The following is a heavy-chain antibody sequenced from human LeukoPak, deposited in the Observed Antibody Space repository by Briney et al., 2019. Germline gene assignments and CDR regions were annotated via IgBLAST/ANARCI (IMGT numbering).Heavy chain of an antibody. V-gene: IGHV3-74*01. CDR3: VRDWGYDSSGYWQKYFDS. CDR1: GFTFSDYY. CDR2: INHDGSST. Sequence: GGSLRLSCAASGFTFSDYYMSWIRQAPGKGLVWVSRINHDGSSTNYADSVKGRFTISRDNAKNTLHLQMNSLRAEDTAVYYCVRDWGYDSSGYWQKYFDSWGQGTLVTVSS. D-gene: IGHD3-22*01. J-gene: IGHJ4*02.